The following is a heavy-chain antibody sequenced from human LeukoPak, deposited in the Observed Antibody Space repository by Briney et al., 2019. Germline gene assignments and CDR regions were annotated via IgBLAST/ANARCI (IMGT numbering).Heavy chain of an antibody. Sequence: PGGSLRLSWQPSGSTSSSYWRHWVRQPPGKGLVWVSRINSDGSSTSYADSVKGRFTISRDNAKNTLYLQMNSLRAEDTAVYYCARDKGGFDPWGQGTLVTVSS. D-gene: IGHD3-16*01. CDR3: ARDKGGFDP. V-gene: IGHV3-74*01. J-gene: IGHJ5*02. CDR1: GSTSSSYW. CDR2: INSDGSST.